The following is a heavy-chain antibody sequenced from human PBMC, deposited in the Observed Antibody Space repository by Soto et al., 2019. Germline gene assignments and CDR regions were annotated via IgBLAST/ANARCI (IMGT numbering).Heavy chain of an antibody. CDR2: VYYTGTT. V-gene: IGHV4-59*01. Sequence: QVQLQESGPGLLKPSETLSLTCTVSGGSISSYFYIWVRQPPGKGLEWIGSVYYTGTTDYNPSLKSRVTISVDTSKTQFSLNLRSVTAADTAVYYCARDLAAVPRAFDYWSRGTLVTVSS. CDR3: ARDLAAVPRAFDY. J-gene: IGHJ4*02. D-gene: IGHD6-13*01. CDR1: GGSISSYF.